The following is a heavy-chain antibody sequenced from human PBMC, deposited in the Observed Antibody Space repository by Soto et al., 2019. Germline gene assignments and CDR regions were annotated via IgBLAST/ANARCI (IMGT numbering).Heavy chain of an antibody. J-gene: IGHJ6*02. D-gene: IGHD6-19*01. CDR2: INPNSGGT. Sequence: ASVKVSCKASVYTFTDYYMHWLRQAPGQGLEWMGWINPNSGGTNYAQKFQGWVTMTRDTSISTAYMELSRLRSDDTAVYYCARGHTGYSSGWYYYYGMDVWGQGTTVTVSS. CDR1: VYTFTDYY. V-gene: IGHV1-2*04. CDR3: ARGHTGYSSGWYYYYGMDV.